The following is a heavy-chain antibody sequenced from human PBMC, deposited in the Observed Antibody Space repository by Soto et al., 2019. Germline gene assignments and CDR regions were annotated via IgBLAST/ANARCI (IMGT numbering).Heavy chain of an antibody. CDR2: LSWNSGSI. J-gene: IGHJ2*01. CDR1: GFTFDDYA. V-gene: IGHV3-9*01. CDR3: ATDAVKPGFWSGYYSSWYFDL. Sequence: EVQLVESGGGLVQPGRSLRLSCAASGFTFDDYAMHWVRQAPGKGLEWVSGLSWNSGSIGYADSVKGRFTISRDNAKNSLYLQMHRLGAEDTALYYCATDAVKPGFWSGYYSSWYFDLWGRGTLVTVSS. D-gene: IGHD3-3*01.